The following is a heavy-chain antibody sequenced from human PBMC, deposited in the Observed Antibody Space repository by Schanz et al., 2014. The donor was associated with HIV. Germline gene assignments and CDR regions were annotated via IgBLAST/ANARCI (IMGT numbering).Heavy chain of an antibody. CDR1: GFTFSSYG. Sequence: QVQLVESGGGVVQPGRSLRLSCAASGFTFSSYGMHWVRQAPGKGLEWVAVIWYDGSNKYYADSLKGRFTIARDNSKNTLYLQMNSLRAEDTAVYYCAKGLRQWLVLGVSDYWGQGTLVTVSS. D-gene: IGHD6-19*01. V-gene: IGHV3-33*06. CDR3: AKGLRQWLVLGVSDY. CDR2: IWYDGSNK. J-gene: IGHJ4*02.